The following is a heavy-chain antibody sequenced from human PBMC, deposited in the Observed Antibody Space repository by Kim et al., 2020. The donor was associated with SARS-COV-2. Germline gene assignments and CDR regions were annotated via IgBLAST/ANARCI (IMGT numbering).Heavy chain of an antibody. D-gene: IGHD5-18*01. Sequence: GGSLRLSCAASGFTFDDYAMHWVRQAPGKGLEWVSLISGDGGSTYYADSVKGRFTISRDNSKNSLYLQMNSLRTEDTALYYCAKEARGYSVGWQYAFDIWGQGTMVTVSS. CDR1: GFTFDDYA. CDR3: AKEARGYSVGWQYAFDI. V-gene: IGHV3-43*02. J-gene: IGHJ3*02. CDR2: ISGDGGST.